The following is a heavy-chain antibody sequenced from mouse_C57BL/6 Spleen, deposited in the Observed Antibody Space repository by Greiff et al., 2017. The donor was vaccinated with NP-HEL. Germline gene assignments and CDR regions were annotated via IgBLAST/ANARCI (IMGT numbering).Heavy chain of an antibody. V-gene: IGHV1-42*01. D-gene: IGHD4-1*01. Sequence: VHVKQSGPELVKPGASVKISCKASGYSFTGYYMNWVKQSPEKSLEWIGEINPSTGGTTYNQKFKAKATLTVDKSSSTAYMQLKSLTSEDSAVYYCASRANWDEAMDYWGQGTSVTVSS. CDR2: INPSTGGT. CDR3: ASRANWDEAMDY. J-gene: IGHJ4*01. CDR1: GYSFTGYY.